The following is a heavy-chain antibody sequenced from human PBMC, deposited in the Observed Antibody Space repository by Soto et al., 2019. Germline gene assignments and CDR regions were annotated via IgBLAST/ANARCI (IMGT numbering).Heavy chain of an antibody. V-gene: IGHV4-34*01. D-gene: IGHD2-15*01. Sequence: QVQLQQWGAGLLKPSETLSLTCAVYGGSFNSYFWNWVRQPPGKGLEWIGEVTPSGGSNYNPSLKSRVTISKDTSKNQFSLKVTSVIAADTAVYYCTTSGRRWPDAFDIWAQGAMVTVSP. CDR2: VTPSGGS. J-gene: IGHJ3*02. CDR3: TTSGRRWPDAFDI. CDR1: GGSFNSYF.